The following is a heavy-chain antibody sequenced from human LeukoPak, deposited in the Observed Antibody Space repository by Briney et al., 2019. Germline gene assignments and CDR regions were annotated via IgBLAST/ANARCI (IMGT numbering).Heavy chain of an antibody. CDR2: ISSSGSTI. V-gene: IGHV3-11*04. J-gene: IGHJ1*01. Sequence: GGSLRLSCAASGFTFSDYYMSWIRQAPGKGLEWVSYISSSGSTIYYADSVKCRFTISRDNAKNSLYLQMNSLKVEDTAVYYCATPAAGPGAEYSLYWGQGTLVIVSS. CDR3: ATPAAGPGAEYSLY. D-gene: IGHD6-13*01. CDR1: GFTFSDYY.